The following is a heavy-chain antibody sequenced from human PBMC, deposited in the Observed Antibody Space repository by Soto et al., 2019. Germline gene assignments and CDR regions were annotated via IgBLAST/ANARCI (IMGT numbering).Heavy chain of an antibody. CDR2: IIPIFGTA. CDR1: GGTFSSYA. CDR3: STDRRSRITMIVVVPRFAFDI. D-gene: IGHD3-22*01. Sequence: SVKVSCKASGGTFSSYAISWVRQAPGQGLEWMGGIIPIFGTANYAQKFQGRVTITADESTSTAYMELSSLRSEDTAVYYCSTDRRSRITMIVVVPRFAFDIWGQGTMVTVSS. J-gene: IGHJ3*02. V-gene: IGHV1-69*13.